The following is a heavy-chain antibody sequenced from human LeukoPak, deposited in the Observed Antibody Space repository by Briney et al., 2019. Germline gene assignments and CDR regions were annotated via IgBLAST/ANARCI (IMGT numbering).Heavy chain of an antibody. D-gene: IGHD3-22*01. J-gene: IGHJ4*02. CDR3: ARNYYDSSGYLRPFDY. CDR2: IYYSGST. V-gene: IGHV4-39*07. Sequence: PSETLSLTCTVSGGSISSSSYYWGWIRQPPGKGLEWIGSIYYSGSTYYNPSLKSRVTISVDTSKNQFSLKLSSVTAADTAVYYCARNYYDSSGYLRPFDYWGQGTLVTVSS. CDR1: GGSISSSSYY.